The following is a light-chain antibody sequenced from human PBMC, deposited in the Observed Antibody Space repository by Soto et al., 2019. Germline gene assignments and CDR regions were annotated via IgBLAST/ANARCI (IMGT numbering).Light chain of an antibody. V-gene: IGLV2-14*01. CDR2: EVS. CDR1: SSDVGGYNY. Sequence: QSVLTQPASVSGSPGQSITISCTGTSSDVGGYNYVSWYQQHPGKAPKLMIYEVSNRPSGVSNRFSGSKSGNTGSLTISGFQAEDAAHYYCSSHTSSSPGVFGGGTQLTVL. J-gene: IGLJ3*02. CDR3: SSHTSSSPGV.